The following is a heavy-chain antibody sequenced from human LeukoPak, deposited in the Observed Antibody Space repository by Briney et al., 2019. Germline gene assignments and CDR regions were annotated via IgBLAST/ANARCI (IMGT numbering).Heavy chain of an antibody. CDR2: IYHSGST. CDR3: ARGLRGIMIRGAITDLNWFDA. D-gene: IGHD3-10*01. V-gene: IGHV4-30-4*01. CDR1: GGSISSGDYY. J-gene: IGHJ5*02. Sequence: SQTLSLTCTVSGGSISSGDYYWPWIRQPPGKGLEWIGYIYHSGSTHYNSSLKSRLTISVDTSKNQFSLKLSSVTAADTAVYYCARGLRGIMIRGAITDLNWFDAWGQGTLVIVSS.